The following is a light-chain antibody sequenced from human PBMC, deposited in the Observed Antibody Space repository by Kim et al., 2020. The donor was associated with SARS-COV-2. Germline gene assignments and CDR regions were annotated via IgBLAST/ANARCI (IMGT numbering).Light chain of an antibody. CDR2: DAS. CDR3: QKRSNWLIT. Sequence: LSPQRRATPSCRASQSVSSSLAWYQQKPGHAPRLLFYDASTRATGIPARFSGSGSVTDFPLTISSLEPEDFAVYYCQKRSNWLITFGQGTRLEIK. V-gene: IGKV3-11*01. J-gene: IGKJ5*01. CDR1: QSVSSS.